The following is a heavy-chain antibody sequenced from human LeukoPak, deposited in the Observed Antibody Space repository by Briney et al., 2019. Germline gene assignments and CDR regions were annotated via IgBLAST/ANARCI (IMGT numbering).Heavy chain of an antibody. CDR1: GFTFSSYA. Sequence: PGGSLRLSCAASGFTFSSYAMHWVRQAPGKGLEWVAVISYDGSNKYYADSVKGRFTISRDNSKNTLYLQMNSLRAEDTAVYYCARDLIIAAAFDYWGQGTLVTVSS. J-gene: IGHJ4*02. CDR2: ISYDGSNK. CDR3: ARDLIIAAAFDY. V-gene: IGHV3-30-3*01. D-gene: IGHD6-13*01.